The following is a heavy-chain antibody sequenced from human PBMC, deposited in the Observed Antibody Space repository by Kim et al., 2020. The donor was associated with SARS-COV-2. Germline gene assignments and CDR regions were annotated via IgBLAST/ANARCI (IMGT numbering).Heavy chain of an antibody. Sequence: GGSLRLSCAASGFTFDDHGMHWVRQAPGKGLEWVAVTSYDGSDKDYADSVKGRFTISRDNSKNTLFLEMNSLRTEDTGVYYCAKEKAVVVSYYGMDVWGQGTAVTVSS. CDR2: TSYDGSDK. CDR1: GFTFDDHG. J-gene: IGHJ6*02. D-gene: IGHD3-22*01. V-gene: IGHV3-30*18. CDR3: AKEKAVVVSYYGMDV.